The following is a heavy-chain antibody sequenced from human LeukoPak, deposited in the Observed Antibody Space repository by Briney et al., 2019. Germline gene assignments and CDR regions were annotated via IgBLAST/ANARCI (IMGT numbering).Heavy chain of an antibody. J-gene: IGHJ4*02. V-gene: IGHV3-23*01. Sequence: GGSLRLSCAASGFTFSSYAMSWVRQAPGKGLEWVSAISGSGGSTYYADFVKGRFTISRDNSKNTLYLQMNSLRAEDTAVYYCAKTEDSSGWYFDYWGQGTLVTVSS. CDR2: ISGSGGST. CDR1: GFTFSSYA. D-gene: IGHD6-19*01. CDR3: AKTEDSSGWYFDY.